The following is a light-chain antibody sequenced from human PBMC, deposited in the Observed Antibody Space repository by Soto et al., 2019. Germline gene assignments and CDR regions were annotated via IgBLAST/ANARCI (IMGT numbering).Light chain of an antibody. V-gene: IGKV3-20*01. Sequence: EIVLTQSPGTLSLSPGERATLSCRASQSVSSNFLAWCQQKPGQAPRLLIYGASSRATGIPDRFSGSESGTDFTLTINRLEPEDFAVYYCQQYGSSPRTFGQGTKVEIK. CDR1: QSVSSNF. J-gene: IGKJ1*01. CDR3: QQYGSSPRT. CDR2: GAS.